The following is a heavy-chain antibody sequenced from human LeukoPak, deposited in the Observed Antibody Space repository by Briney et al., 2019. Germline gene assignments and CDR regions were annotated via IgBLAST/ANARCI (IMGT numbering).Heavy chain of an antibody. CDR2: ISGSGGST. CDR1: GFTSSSYG. D-gene: IGHD2-21*01. Sequence: GGTLRLSCAASGFTSSSYGMSWVRQAPGKGLEWVSAISGSGGSTYYADSVKGRLTISRDNSKNTLYLQMNSLRAEDTAVYFCAKAPVTSCRGAYCYPFDSWGQGTLVTVSS. CDR3: AKAPVTSCRGAYCYPFDS. V-gene: IGHV3-23*01. J-gene: IGHJ4*02.